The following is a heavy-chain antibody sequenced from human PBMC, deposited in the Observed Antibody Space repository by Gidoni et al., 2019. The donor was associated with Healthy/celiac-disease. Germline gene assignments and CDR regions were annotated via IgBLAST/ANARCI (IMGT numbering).Heavy chain of an antibody. D-gene: IGHD1-26*01. CDR2: ISYDGSNK. V-gene: IGHV3-30*01. CDR3: ARDQGAGRSYPTGYFDY. J-gene: IGHJ4*02. Sequence: GLRGVAVISYDGSNKYYADSVKGRFTISRDNSKNTLYLQMNSLRAEDTAVYYCARDQGAGRSYPTGYFDYWGQGTLVTVSS.